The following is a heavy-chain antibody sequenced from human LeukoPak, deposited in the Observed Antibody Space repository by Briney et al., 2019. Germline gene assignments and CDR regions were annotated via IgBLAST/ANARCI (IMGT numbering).Heavy chain of an antibody. D-gene: IGHD3-10*01. CDR2: IYTSGST. V-gene: IGHV4-4*07. Sequence: SETLSLTCTVSGGSISSYYWSWIRQPAGKGLEWIGRIYTSGSTNYNLSLKSRVTMSVATSKNKFSLKLSSVTAADTAVYYCAREHRFGESTHAFDIWGQGTMVTVSS. CDR3: AREHRFGESTHAFDI. CDR1: GGSISSYY. J-gene: IGHJ3*02.